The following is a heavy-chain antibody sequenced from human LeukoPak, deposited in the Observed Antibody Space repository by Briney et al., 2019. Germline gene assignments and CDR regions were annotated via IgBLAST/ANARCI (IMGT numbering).Heavy chain of an antibody. CDR2: IYHSGST. D-gene: IGHD2-15*01. Sequence: SETLSLTCAVSGYSISSGYYWGWIRQPPGKGLEWIGSIYHSGSTYYNPSLKSRVTISVDTSKDQFSLKLSSVTAADTAVYYCARHQPADHFFDYWGQGTLVTVSS. J-gene: IGHJ4*02. V-gene: IGHV4-38-2*01. CDR3: ARHQPADHFFDY. CDR1: GYSISSGYY.